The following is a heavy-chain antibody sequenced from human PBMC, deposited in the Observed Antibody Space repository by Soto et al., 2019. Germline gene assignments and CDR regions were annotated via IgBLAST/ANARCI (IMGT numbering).Heavy chain of an antibody. CDR2: IYHTGTT. D-gene: IGHD2-21*02. Sequence: TLSLTCAVSGDSISSVGYSWSWIRQPPGKALEWIGYIYHTGTTYYTAALKSRVTISLDRSKNQISLSLRDEDTAVYYCAVVLGDSGGGDAFDIWGQGTMVTVSS. V-gene: IGHV4-30-2*01. CDR3: AVVLGDSGGGDAFDI. J-gene: IGHJ3*02. CDR1: GDSISSVGYS.